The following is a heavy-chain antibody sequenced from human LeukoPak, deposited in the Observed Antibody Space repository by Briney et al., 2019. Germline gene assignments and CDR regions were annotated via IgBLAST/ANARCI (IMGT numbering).Heavy chain of an antibody. CDR1: GGSVGSDNSY. CDR3: ARGSGAGEVWFGELISPNNFDY. J-gene: IGHJ4*02. Sequence: SSETLSLTCTVSGGSVGSDNSYWNWIRQPAGKGLEWIGRIYADGSSTYNPALKSRVTISVDTSKNQFSLKLSSVTAADTAVYYCARGSGAGEVWFGELISPNNFDYWGQGTLATVSS. D-gene: IGHD3-10*01. CDR2: IYADGSS. V-gene: IGHV4-61*02.